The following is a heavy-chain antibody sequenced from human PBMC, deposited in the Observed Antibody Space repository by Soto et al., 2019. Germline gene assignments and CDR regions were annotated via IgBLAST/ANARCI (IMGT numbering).Heavy chain of an antibody. CDR3: AHRVLRTVFGLVTTTAIYFDF. D-gene: IGHD3-3*01. Sequence: QITLNESDPTVVRPTETLTLTCRFSGFSLTTSGVGVGWIRQSPGKAPEWLALIYWDDDKRYSASLKSRITITKDTSKNQVVLTVSDLDPTDTATYYCAHRVLRTVFGLVTTTAIYFDFWGQGTPVAVSS. V-gene: IGHV2-5*02. CDR1: GFSLTTSGVG. J-gene: IGHJ4*02. CDR2: IYWDDDK.